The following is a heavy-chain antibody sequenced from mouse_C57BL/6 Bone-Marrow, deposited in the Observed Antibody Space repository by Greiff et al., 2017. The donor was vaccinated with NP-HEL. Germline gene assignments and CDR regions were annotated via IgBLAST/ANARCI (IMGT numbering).Heavy chain of an antibody. D-gene: IGHD1-1*01. CDR1: GFTFSSYA. CDR3: TRDLYYGSSYGYYFDY. CDR2: ISSGGDYI. J-gene: IGHJ2*01. V-gene: IGHV5-9-1*02. Sequence: EVKLVESGEGLVKPGGSLKLSCAASGFTFSSYAMSWVRQTPEKRLEWVAYISSGGDYIYYADTVKGRFTISRDNARNTLYLQMSSLKSEDTAMYYCTRDLYYGSSYGYYFDYWGQGTTLTVSS.